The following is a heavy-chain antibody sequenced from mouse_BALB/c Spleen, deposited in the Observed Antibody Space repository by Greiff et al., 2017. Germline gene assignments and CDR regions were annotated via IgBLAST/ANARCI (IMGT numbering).Heavy chain of an antibody. J-gene: IGHJ4*01. V-gene: IGHV2-9*02. D-gene: IGHD1-1*01. CDR1: GFSLTSYG. Sequence: VQRVESGPGLVAPSQSLSITCTVSGFSLTSYGVHWVRQPPGKGLEWLGVIWAGGSTNYNSALMSRLSISKDNSKSQVFLKMNSLQTDDTAMYYCANYGSSYYYAMDYWGQGTSVTVSS. CDR2: IWAGGST. CDR3: ANYGSSYYYAMDY.